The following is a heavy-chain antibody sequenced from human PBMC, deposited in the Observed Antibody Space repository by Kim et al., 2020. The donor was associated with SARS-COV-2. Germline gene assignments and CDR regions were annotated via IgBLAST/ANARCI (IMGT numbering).Heavy chain of an antibody. Sequence: GGSLRLSCADSGFTLSSYAMSWVRQAAGKGLDLVSAFSGSGVSTYYAYSVKSRFTIPRDNSKNTLYLQMNSLRAEDTDVSYCAKGADQLLKSSFDSFDIWGQGTMVTVAS. CDR3: AKGADQLLKSSFDSFDI. CDR1: GFTLSSYA. J-gene: IGHJ3*02. V-gene: IGHV3-23*01. D-gene: IGHD2-2*01. CDR2: FSGSGVST.